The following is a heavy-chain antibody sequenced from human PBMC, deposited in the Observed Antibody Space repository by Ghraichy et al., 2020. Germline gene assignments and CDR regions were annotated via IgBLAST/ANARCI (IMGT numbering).Heavy chain of an antibody. J-gene: IGHJ6*02. CDR3: AREIVVVPAASFLYYYYYGMDV. D-gene: IGHD2-2*01. CDR2: IYYSGST. Sequence: ETLSLTCTVSGGSVSSGSYYWSWIRQPPGKGLEWIGYIYYSGSTNYNPSLKSRVTISVDTSKNQFSLKLSSVTAADTAVYYCAREIVVVPAASFLYYYYYGMDVWGQGTTVTVSS. V-gene: IGHV4-61*01. CDR1: GGSVSSGSYY.